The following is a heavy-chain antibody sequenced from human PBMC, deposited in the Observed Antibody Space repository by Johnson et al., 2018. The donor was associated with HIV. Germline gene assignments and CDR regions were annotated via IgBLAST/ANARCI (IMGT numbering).Heavy chain of an antibody. CDR3: WRDHRAECGGDCYSDAYDI. D-gene: IGHD2-21*02. V-gene: IGHV3-30-3*01. CDR1: GFAFSNYA. Sequence: QVQLVESGGGVVQPGGSLRLSCAASGFAFSNYAMHWVRQAPGKGLEWMAIISYDGSNEYYADSVKGRFTISRDNSKHTLYLQMNTLRAEDTAVYYCWRDHRAECGGDCYSDAYDIWGQGTIVTVSS. CDR2: ISYDGSNE. J-gene: IGHJ3*02.